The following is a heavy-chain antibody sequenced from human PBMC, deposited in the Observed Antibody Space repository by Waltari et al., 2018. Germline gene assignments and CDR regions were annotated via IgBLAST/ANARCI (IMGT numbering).Heavy chain of an antibody. J-gene: IGHJ4*02. CDR2: ISGSGGST. D-gene: IGHD3-9*01. V-gene: IGHV3-23*01. CDR1: GFTFSSYA. CDR3: AKAQTYYDILTGYYPGPFDY. Sequence: EVQLLESGGGLVQPGGSLRLSCAASGFTFSSYAMSWVRQAPGKGLEWVSAISGSGGSTYYAASVKGRFTISRDKSKNTLYLQMNSLRAEDTAVYYCAKAQTYYDILTGYYPGPFDYWGQGTLVTVSS.